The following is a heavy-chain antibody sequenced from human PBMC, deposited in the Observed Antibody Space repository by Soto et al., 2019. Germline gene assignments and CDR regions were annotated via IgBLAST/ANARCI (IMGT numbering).Heavy chain of an antibody. CDR2: IYYSGST. J-gene: IGHJ5*02. CDR1: GGSISSYY. V-gene: IGHV4-59*08. Sequence: SETLSLTCTVSGGSISSYYWSWIRQPPGKGLEWIGYIYYSGSTNYNPSLKSRVTISVDTSKNQLSLKLSSVTAADTAVYYCARRAAAGRHWFDPWGQGTLVTVSS. D-gene: IGHD6-13*01. CDR3: ARRAAAGRHWFDP.